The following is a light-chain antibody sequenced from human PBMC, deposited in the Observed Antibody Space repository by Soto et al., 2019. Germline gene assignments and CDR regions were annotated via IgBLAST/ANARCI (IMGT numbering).Light chain of an antibody. CDR2: EVS. Sequence: QSVLTQPASVSGSPGQSITISCTGTSSDIGDYTYVSWYQQYPGKAPQLMIYEVSNRPSGVSNRFSGSKSGNTASLTISGPQAEDEADYYCSSYTSRGTLVFGTGTKVTVL. V-gene: IGLV2-14*01. CDR3: SSYTSRGTLV. CDR1: SSDIGDYTY. J-gene: IGLJ1*01.